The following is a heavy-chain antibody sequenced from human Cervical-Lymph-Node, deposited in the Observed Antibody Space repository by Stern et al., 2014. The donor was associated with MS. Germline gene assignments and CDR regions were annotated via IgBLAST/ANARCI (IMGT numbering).Heavy chain of an antibody. V-gene: IGHV1-69*01. Sequence: QAQLVQSGAEVKKPGSSVKVSCKASGGTFSNYATSWVRQAPGQGLEWMGGMVPLFGNPNYAQKFQGRVTITADESTSTAYMDLSSLRSEDTAVYYCASPLTATSVPFGYYGMDVWGQGTTVTVS. CDR2: MVPLFGNP. D-gene: IGHD4-17*01. CDR1: GGTFSNYA. J-gene: IGHJ6*02. CDR3: ASPLTATSVPFGYYGMDV.